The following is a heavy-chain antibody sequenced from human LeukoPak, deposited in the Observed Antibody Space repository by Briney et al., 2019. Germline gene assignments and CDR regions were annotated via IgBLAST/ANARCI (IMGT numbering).Heavy chain of an antibody. D-gene: IGHD3-22*01. V-gene: IGHV3-21*03. J-gene: IGHJ4*02. CDR2: ISTSSIYI. Sequence: GGSRLLSCAASGFPFSSYSMNWGRQAPGKGLGGGSTISTSSIYIYYEDSVKGRSTISRDNSKNELYLQMNSLRGEDPAVYYCAKDLAYYYDSSGYYCSYYFDYWGQGTVVTVSS. CDR1: GFPFSSYS. CDR3: AKDLAYYYDSSGYYCSYYFDY.